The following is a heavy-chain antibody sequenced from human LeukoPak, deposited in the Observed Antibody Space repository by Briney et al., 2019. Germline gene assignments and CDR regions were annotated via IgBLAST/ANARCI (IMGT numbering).Heavy chain of an antibody. CDR3: ARGSGNAWFDP. CDR2: INHSGST. CDR1: GGSFSGYY. J-gene: IGHJ5*02. V-gene: IGHV4-34*01. D-gene: IGHD1-1*01. Sequence: PSETLSLTCAVYGGSFSGYYWSWIRQPPGKGLEWIGEINHSGSTNYNPSLKSRVTISVDTSKNQFSLKLSSVTAADTAVYYCARGSGNAWFDPWGQGTLVTVSS.